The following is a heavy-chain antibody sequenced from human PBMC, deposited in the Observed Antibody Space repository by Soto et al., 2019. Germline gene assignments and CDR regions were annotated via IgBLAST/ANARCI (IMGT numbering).Heavy chain of an antibody. J-gene: IGHJ4*02. CDR1: GFTFSSYA. CDR3: ARGPSAYVDY. V-gene: IGHV3-23*01. CDR2: ISGSGGST. D-gene: IGHD1-26*01. Sequence: EVQLLESGGGLVQPGGSLRLSCAASGFTFSSYAMTWVRQAPGKGLEWVSGISGSGGSTYLADSVKGRFTISRDNSKNTLYLQTNSLRAEDTVVCYWARGPSAYVDYWGQGTLVTVSS.